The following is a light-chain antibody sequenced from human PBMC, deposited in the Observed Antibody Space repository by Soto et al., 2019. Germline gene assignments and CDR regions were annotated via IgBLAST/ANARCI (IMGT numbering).Light chain of an antibody. CDR3: QQYYSYPPS. Sequence: AIRMTQSPSSLSASTGDRVTITCRASQGISSYLAWYQQKPGKAPKLLIYAASTLQSGVPSRFSGSGSRTDFTLTISCLQSEDFATYYCQQYYSYPPSFSQGTKLEIK. V-gene: IGKV1-8*01. CDR1: QGISSY. J-gene: IGKJ2*01. CDR2: AAS.